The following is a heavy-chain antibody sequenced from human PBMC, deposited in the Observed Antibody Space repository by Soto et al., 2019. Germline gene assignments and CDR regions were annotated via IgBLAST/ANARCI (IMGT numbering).Heavy chain of an antibody. CDR1: GFTFSSYG. CDR2: IWYDGSNK. CDR3: ASSLYYYDSSGYQHLGFDY. J-gene: IGHJ4*02. V-gene: IGHV3-33*01. D-gene: IGHD3-22*01. Sequence: GGSLRLSCAASGFTFSSYGMHWVRQAPGKGLEWVAVIWYDGSNKYYADSVKGRFTISRDNSKNTLYLQMNSLRAEDTAVYYCASSLYYYDSSGYQHLGFDYWGQGTLVTVSS.